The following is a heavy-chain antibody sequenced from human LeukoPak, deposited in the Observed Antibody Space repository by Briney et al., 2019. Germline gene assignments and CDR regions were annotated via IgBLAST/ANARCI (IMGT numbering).Heavy chain of an antibody. V-gene: IGHV7-4-1*02. CDR2: INTNIGNS. CDR1: GYTFTNYA. CDR3: ARHWRLFDF. D-gene: IGHD1-1*01. J-gene: IGHJ4*01. Sequence: GASVKVSCTASGYTFTNYAISWVRQAPGQGLEWVGWINTNIGNSTYAQGFTGRFVFSLDTSVSTAYLQISSLTAEDTAVYYCARHWRLFDFWGQEPWSPSPQ.